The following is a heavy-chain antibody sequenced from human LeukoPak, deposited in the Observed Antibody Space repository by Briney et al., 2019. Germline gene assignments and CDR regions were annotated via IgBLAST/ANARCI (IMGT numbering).Heavy chain of an antibody. J-gene: IGHJ4*02. V-gene: IGHV4-34*01. CDR2: INHSGST. CDR1: GGSFSGYY. CDR3: AGGYNWNEAGVS. D-gene: IGHD1-1*01. Sequence: SETLSLTCAVYGGSFSGYYWSWIRQPPGKGLEWIGEINHSGSTNYNPSIKSRVTISVDTSKNQFSLKLSSVTAADTAVYYCAGGYNWNEAGVSWGQGTLVTVS.